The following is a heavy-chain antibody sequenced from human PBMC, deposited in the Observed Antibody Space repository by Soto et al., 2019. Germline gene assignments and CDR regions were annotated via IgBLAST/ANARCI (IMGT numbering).Heavy chain of an antibody. CDR3: ARRYGSAIDY. CDR2: ITYSGGT. CDR1: GGSISSNSW. V-gene: IGHV4-4*02. D-gene: IGHD1-26*01. Sequence: SETLSLTCGVSGGSISSNSWWSWVRQPPGKGLEWIGQITYSGGTKYNPSLKSRVTISLDKSENQFSLTLSSVTAADTAVYYCARRYGSAIDYWGQGTLVTVS. J-gene: IGHJ4*02.